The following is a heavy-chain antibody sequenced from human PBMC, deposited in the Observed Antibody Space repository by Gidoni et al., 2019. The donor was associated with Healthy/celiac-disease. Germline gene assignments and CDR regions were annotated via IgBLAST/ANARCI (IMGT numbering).Heavy chain of an antibody. CDR1: GFTFSSYS. CDR3: AREPPMITFGGVIVIPESYFDY. J-gene: IGHJ4*02. D-gene: IGHD3-16*02. CDR2: ISSSSSYI. Sequence: EVQLVESGGGLVKPGGSLRLSCAASGFTFSSYSMNWVLQAPGKGLEWVSSISSSSSYIYYADSVKGRFTISRDNAKNSLYLQMNSLRAEDTAVYYCAREPPMITFGGVIVIPESYFDYWGQGTLVTVSS. V-gene: IGHV3-21*01.